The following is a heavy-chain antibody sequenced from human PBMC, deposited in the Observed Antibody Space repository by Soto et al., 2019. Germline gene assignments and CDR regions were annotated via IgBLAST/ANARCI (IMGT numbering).Heavy chain of an antibody. CDR1: GYTFSSYW. D-gene: IGHD6-19*01. J-gene: IGHJ4*02. Sequence: GESLKISCQGSGYTFSSYWIAWVRQMPGKGLEWMGIIFPRDFETRYSPSFQGHVTISVDKSINTAYLQWSSLRASDTAMYYCASGYNSGWPTHPHYMVFCGRGTLVT. CDR3: ASGYNSGWPTHPHYMVF. V-gene: IGHV5-51*01. CDR2: IFPRDFET.